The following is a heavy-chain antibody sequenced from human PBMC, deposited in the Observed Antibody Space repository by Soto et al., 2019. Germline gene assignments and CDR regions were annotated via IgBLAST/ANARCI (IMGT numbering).Heavy chain of an antibody. CDR2: VDPHSGDA. V-gene: IGHV1-8*01. J-gene: IGHJ4*02. CDR1: GYTFTSYD. Sequence: QVELVQSGAEVKKPGASVKVSCKASGYTFTSYDINWVRQATGQGLEWMGWVDPHSGDAGYAQKFQDRVTMTRDTSTYTAYRELSSLRSEDTDVSFCARNVAKAPADWGQGTLVTVSS. CDR3: ARNVAKAPAD.